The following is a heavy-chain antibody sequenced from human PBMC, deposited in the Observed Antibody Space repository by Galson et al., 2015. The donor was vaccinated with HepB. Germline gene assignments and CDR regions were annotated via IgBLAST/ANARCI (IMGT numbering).Heavy chain of an antibody. Sequence: SCKASGGTFSSYTISWVRQAPGQGLEWMGRIIPILGIANYAQKFQGRVTITADKSTSTAYMELSSLRSEDTAVYYCARGDSSSWSGYFDYWGQGTLVTVSS. J-gene: IGHJ4*02. CDR2: IIPILGIA. CDR1: GGTFSSYT. V-gene: IGHV1-69*02. CDR3: ARGDSSSWSGYFDY. D-gene: IGHD6-13*01.